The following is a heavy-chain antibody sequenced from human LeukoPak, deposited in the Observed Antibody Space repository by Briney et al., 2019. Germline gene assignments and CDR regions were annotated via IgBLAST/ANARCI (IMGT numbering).Heavy chain of an antibody. CDR3: ARPRGATIRSDI. CDR1: GFTFSSYG. J-gene: IGHJ4*02. D-gene: IGHD5-24*01. V-gene: IGHV3-72*01. CDR2: TRNKANSYTT. Sequence: GGSLRLSCAASGFTFSSYGMHWVRQAPGKGLEWVGRTRNKANSYTTEYAASVKGRFTISRDDSKNSLYLQMNSLKTEDTAVYYCARPRGATIRSDIWGQGTLVTVSS.